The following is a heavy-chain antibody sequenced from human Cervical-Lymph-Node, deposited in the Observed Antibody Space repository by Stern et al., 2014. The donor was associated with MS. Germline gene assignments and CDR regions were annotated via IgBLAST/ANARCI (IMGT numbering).Heavy chain of an antibody. Sequence: QVQLQESGPGLVKPSQTLSLTCTVSGGSISSGGYYWSWIRQHPGKGLEWIGYIYYSGSTYYNTSLKSRVTISVDTSKNQFSLKLSSVTAADTAVYYCASLGYVLTTGGNWFDPWGQGTLVTVSS. V-gene: IGHV4-31*03. D-gene: IGHD1-1*01. CDR2: IYYSGST. CDR1: GGSISSGGYY. J-gene: IGHJ5*02. CDR3: ASLGYVLTTGGNWFDP.